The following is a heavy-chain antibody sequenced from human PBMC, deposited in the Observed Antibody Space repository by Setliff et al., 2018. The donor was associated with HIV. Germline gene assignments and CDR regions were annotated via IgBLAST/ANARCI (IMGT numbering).Heavy chain of an antibody. CDR1: GFTFSDYY. Sequence: ASVKVSCKASGFTFSDYYIHWVRQAPGQGLEWMGWVRPHSINRYYAQKFQGRVTMTSDASIRTAYMELSGLTSDDTAVYYCAKQGYSDSLYAFDVWGQGTMVTVSS. J-gene: IGHJ3*01. V-gene: IGHV1-2*02. CDR3: AKQGYSDSLYAFDV. CDR2: VRPHSINR. D-gene: IGHD1-26*01.